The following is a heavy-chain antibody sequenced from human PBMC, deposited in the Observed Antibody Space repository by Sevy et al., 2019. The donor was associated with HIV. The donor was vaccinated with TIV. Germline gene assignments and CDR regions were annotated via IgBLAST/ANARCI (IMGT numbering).Heavy chain of an antibody. J-gene: IGHJ5*02. D-gene: IGHD3-3*01. CDR3: AKETASGYLP. CDR1: GSTFSSYV. V-gene: IGHV3-23*01. CDR2: ISGSGGYT. Sequence: GGSLRLSCVASGSTFSSYVMSWVRQAPGKGLEWVSTISGSGGYTYYADSVKGRFTISRDNSKNTVDLLIISLRAEDTAVYYCAKETASGYLPWGQGTLVNVSS.